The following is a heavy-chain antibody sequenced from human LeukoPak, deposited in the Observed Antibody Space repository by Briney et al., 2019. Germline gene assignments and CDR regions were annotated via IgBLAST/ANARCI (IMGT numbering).Heavy chain of an antibody. CDR3: STVAGTFSDAFDI. V-gene: IGHV3-74*01. D-gene: IGHD6-19*01. CDR1: GFTFSNYW. J-gene: IGHJ3*02. Sequence: GGSLRLSCAASGFTFSNYWIHWVRQAPGKGLGWVSRINSDGSSAVYADSVKGRFTISRDNAKNTLYLQMNSLRAEDTAVYYCSTVAGTFSDAFDIWGQGTMVTVSS. CDR2: INSDGSSA.